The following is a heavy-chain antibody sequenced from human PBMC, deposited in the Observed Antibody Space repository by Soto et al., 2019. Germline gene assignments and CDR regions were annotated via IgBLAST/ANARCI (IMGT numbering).Heavy chain of an antibody. CDR2: IYPGDSDT. V-gene: IGHV5-51*01. D-gene: IGHD4-17*01. CDR3: ARDKPSVPTKLPYYFNGMDV. Sequence: PGESLKISCKGSGYSFTNYWIAWVRQMPGKGLEWMGIIYPGDSDTRYNPSFQGQVTMSADKSISTAYLQWKSLKAWDTAMYYCARDKPSVPTKLPYYFNGMDVWGQGTTVTVSS. J-gene: IGHJ6*02. CDR1: GYSFTNYW.